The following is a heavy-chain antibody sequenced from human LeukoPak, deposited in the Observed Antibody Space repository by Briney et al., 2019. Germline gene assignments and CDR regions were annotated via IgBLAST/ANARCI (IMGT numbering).Heavy chain of an antibody. CDR2: IIPIFGTA. CDR3: AREGYCSSTSCYDY. J-gene: IGHJ4*02. Sequence: SVKVSCTASGGTFSSYAISWVRQAPGQGLEWMGGIIPIFGTANYAQKFQGRVTITADESTSTAYMELSSLRSEDTAVYYCAREGYCSSTSCYDYWGQGTLVTVSS. CDR1: GGTFSSYA. V-gene: IGHV1-69*01. D-gene: IGHD2-2*01.